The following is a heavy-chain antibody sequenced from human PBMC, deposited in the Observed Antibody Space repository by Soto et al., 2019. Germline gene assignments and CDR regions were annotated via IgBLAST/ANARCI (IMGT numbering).Heavy chain of an antibody. J-gene: IGHJ6*02. D-gene: IGHD3-22*01. CDR2: ISYDGSNK. CDR3: AREGYDSSGYSLHYYYYYGMDV. CDR1: GFTFSSYA. V-gene: IGHV3-30-3*01. Sequence: GGSLRLSCAASGFTFSSYAMHWVRQAPGKGLEWVAVISYDGSNKYYADSVKGRFTISRDNAKNTLYLQMNSLRAEDTAVYYCAREGYDSSGYSLHYYYYYGMDVWGQGTTVTVSS.